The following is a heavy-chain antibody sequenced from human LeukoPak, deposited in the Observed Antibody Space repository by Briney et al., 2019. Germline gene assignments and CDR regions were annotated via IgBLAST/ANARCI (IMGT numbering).Heavy chain of an antibody. CDR3: TTDGVWAGYSGYDSLYS. J-gene: IGHJ4*02. CDR1: GFTFSNAW. CDR2: IKSKNDGGTT. Sequence: GGSLRLSCAASGFTFSNAWMSWVRQAPGKGLEWVGRIKSKNDGGTTDYAAPVKGRFTISRDDSKNTLYLQMNSLKTEDTAVYYCTTDGVWAGYSGYDSLYSWGQGTLVTVSS. V-gene: IGHV3-15*01. D-gene: IGHD5-12*01.